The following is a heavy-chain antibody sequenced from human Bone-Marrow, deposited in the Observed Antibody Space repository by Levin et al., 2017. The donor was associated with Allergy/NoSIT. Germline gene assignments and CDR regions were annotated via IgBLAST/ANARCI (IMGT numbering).Heavy chain of an antibody. CDR3: TREEMTTVFGHEHGMDV. CDR1: GFTFRDYG. V-gene: IGHV3-49*04. J-gene: IGHJ6*02. CDR2: ISSKTYGATS. D-gene: IGHD5-24*01. Sequence: GGSLRLSCAASGFTFRDYGVSWVRQAPGKGLEWVGFISSKTYGATSEYAASVQGRFTISRDDSKSIAHLQLNSLKTEDTAVYYCTREEMTTVFGHEHGMDVWGQGTTVTVSS.